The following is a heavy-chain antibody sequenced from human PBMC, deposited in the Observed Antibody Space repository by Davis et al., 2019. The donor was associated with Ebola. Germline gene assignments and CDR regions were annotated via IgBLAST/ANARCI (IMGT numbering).Heavy chain of an antibody. CDR1: GYTFTSYG. D-gene: IGHD2-15*01. J-gene: IGHJ6*02. V-gene: IGHV1-69*13. CDR2: IIPIFVTA. Sequence: SVKVSCKASGYTFTSYGISWVRQAPGQGLEWMVGIIPIFVTANYAQKFQGRVTITADESTSTAYMELSSLRSEDTAVYYCARKASSGEDYYYYGMDVWGQGTTVTVSS. CDR3: ARKASSGEDYYYYGMDV.